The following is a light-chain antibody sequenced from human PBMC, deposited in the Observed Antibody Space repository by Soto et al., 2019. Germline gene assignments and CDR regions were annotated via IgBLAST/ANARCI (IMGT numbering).Light chain of an antibody. Sequence: QAVVTQPPSASGSPGQSVTISCTGSSSDVGGYNYVSWYQHHPGKAPKLMIYEVSKRPSGVPDRFSGSKSGNTASLTVSGLQAEDEADYYCSSNADRNNFVVFGGGTKVTVL. CDR3: SSNADRNNFVV. V-gene: IGLV2-8*01. CDR1: SSDVGGYNY. J-gene: IGLJ2*01. CDR2: EVS.